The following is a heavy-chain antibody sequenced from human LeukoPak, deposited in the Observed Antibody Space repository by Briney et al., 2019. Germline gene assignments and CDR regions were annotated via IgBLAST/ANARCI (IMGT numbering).Heavy chain of an antibody. CDR2: IYYSGST. D-gene: IGHD5-18*01. V-gene: IGHV4-59*01. J-gene: IGHJ4*02. CDR1: GGSISSYY. CDR3: ARDDTTMAVDY. Sequence: SETLSLTCTVSGGSISSYYWSWIRQPPGKGLEWIGYIYYSGSTNYNPSLKSRVTISVDTSKNQFSLKLSSVTAADTAVYYCARDDTTMAVDYWGQGTLVTVSS.